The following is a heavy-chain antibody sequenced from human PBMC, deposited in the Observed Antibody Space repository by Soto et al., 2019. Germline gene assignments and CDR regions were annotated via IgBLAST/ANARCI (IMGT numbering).Heavy chain of an antibody. Sequence: QVQLQESGPGLVKPSQTLSLTCTVSGGSISSGDYYWSWIRQHPGKRLEWIGYIYYSGSTYYNPSLQSRVTISVDTSKNQFSLKLSSVTAADTAVYYCARWWSGSRQGFDPWGQGTLVTVSS. CDR1: GGSISSGDYY. D-gene: IGHD3-3*01. CDR3: ARWWSGSRQGFDP. V-gene: IGHV4-31*03. J-gene: IGHJ5*02. CDR2: IYYSGST.